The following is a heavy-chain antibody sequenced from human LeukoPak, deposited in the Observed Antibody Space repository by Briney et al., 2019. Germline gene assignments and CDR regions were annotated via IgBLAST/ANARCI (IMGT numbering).Heavy chain of an antibody. CDR3: VRGASSGWSPVDS. Sequence: GGSLRLSCAASGFIFRNYEFNWVCQGPGKGLEWIAYISTAASTIYYADSVKGRFTISRDNVQNSLHLQMNTLRAEDTATYYCVRGASSGWSPVDSWGQGNLVTVSS. CDR1: GFIFRNYE. V-gene: IGHV3-48*03. J-gene: IGHJ4*02. CDR2: ISTAASTI. D-gene: IGHD6-13*01.